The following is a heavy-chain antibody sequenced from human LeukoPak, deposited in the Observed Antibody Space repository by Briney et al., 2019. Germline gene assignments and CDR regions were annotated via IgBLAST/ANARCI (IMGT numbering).Heavy chain of an antibody. V-gene: IGHV3-21*01. CDR1: GFSFSTYY. D-gene: IGHD1-14*01. CDR2: ISSSSTYI. CDR3: ARENHGSFDY. J-gene: IGHJ4*02. Sequence: PGGSLRLSCAASGFSFSTYYVNWVRQAPGRGLEWVSCISSSSTYIYYADSVRGRFAIYRDNAKKSLYLQRNSLRAEDTAVYYCARENHGSFDYWGEGSLVTVSS.